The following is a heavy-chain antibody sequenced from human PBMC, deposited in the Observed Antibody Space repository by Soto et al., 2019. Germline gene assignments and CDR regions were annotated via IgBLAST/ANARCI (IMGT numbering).Heavy chain of an antibody. J-gene: IGHJ2*01. V-gene: IGHV3-30-3*01. CDR1: GFTFSSYA. CDR2: ISYDGSNK. CDR3: ARPLWRDDYNWGYFDL. Sequence: QVQLMESGGGVVEPGRSLRLSCAASGFTFSSYAMHWVRQAPGKGLEWVAVISYDGSNKYYADSVKGRFTISRDNSKNTLYLQMNSLRAEDTAVYYCARPLWRDDYNWGYFDLWGRGTLVTVSS. D-gene: IGHD4-4*01.